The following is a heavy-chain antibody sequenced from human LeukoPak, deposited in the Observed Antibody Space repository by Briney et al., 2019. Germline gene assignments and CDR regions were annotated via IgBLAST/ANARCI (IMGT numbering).Heavy chain of an antibody. CDR2: FDPEDGET. D-gene: IGHD6-13*01. J-gene: IGHJ4*02. CDR1: GXXXTELX. Sequence: KVSXXXXGXXXTELXMHWVRQAPGKGLEWMGGFDPEDGETIYAQKFQGRVTMTEDTSTDTAYMELSSLRSEDTAVYYCATDPLRSSSWYYFDYWGQGTLVTVSS. CDR3: ATDPLRSSSWYYFDY. V-gene: IGHV1-24*01.